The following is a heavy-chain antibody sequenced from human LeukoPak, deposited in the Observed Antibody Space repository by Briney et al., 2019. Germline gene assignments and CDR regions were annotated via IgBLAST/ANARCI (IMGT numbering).Heavy chain of an antibody. CDR3: ARRDYDILTGYQTLFDY. J-gene: IGHJ4*02. V-gene: IGHV4-39*07. CDR1: GGSISSSSYY. Sequence: SETLSLTCTVSGGSISSSSYYWGWIRQPPGKGLEWIGSIYHSGSTYYNPSLKSRVTISVDTSKNQFSLKLNSVTAADTAVYYCARRDYDILTGYQTLFDYWGQGTLVTVSS. CDR2: IYHSGST. D-gene: IGHD3-9*01.